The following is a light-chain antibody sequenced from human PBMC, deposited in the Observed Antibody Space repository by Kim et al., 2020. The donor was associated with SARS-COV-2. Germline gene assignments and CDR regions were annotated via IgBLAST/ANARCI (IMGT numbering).Light chain of an antibody. CDR2: WAS. Sequence: DIVMTQSPDSLAVSLGERATINCKSSQSILSSSNNKNYLAWYQQKPGQPPKLLIYWASTRESGVPDRFSGSGSGTDFTLTISSLQAEDVAAYYCQQYYTSWWTFGQGTKVDIK. J-gene: IGKJ1*01. CDR1: QSILSSSNNKNY. CDR3: QQYYTSWWT. V-gene: IGKV4-1*01.